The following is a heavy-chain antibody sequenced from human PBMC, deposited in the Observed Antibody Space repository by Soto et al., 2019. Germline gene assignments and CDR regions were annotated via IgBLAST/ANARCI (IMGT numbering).Heavy chain of an antibody. CDR3: ARDKAAADASGSFDY. V-gene: IGHV1-18*01. D-gene: IGHD6-13*01. J-gene: IGHJ4*02. Sequence: QVPLVQSGAEVKKPGASVKVSCKASGYTFTSYGISWVRQAPGQGLEWMGWISAYNGNTNYAQKLQGRVTMTTDTSTSTAYMELRSLRSDDTAVYYCARDKAAADASGSFDYWGQGTLVTVSS. CDR2: ISAYNGNT. CDR1: GYTFTSYG.